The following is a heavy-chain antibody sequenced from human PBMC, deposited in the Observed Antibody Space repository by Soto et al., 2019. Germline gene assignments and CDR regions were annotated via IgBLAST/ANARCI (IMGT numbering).Heavy chain of an antibody. CDR3: ARDPYYYGSGDKGGFDP. Sequence: QVQLQESGPGLVKPSGTLSLTCAVSGGSLSSTHRWSWVRQPPRKGLEWIGDIYHTGSTNYNPSLKSRVTISVDKSNNQFSLNLSSVTAADTAVYYCARDPYYYGSGDKGGFDPWGQGTLVIVSS. D-gene: IGHD3-10*01. CDR2: IYHTGST. CDR1: GGSLSSTHR. V-gene: IGHV4-4*02. J-gene: IGHJ5*02.